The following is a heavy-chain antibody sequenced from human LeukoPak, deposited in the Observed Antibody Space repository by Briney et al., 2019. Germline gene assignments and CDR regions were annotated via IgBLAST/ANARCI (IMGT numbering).Heavy chain of an antibody. D-gene: IGHD2-2*01. CDR3: ARGCYEDY. V-gene: IGHV4-34*01. CDR2: INHSGST. J-gene: IGHJ4*02. Sequence: SETLSLACAVYGGSFSGYYWSWIRQPPGKGLEWIGEINHSGSTNYNPSLKSRVTISVDTSKNQFSLKLSSVTAADTAVYYCARGCYEDYWGQGTLVTVSS. CDR1: GGSFSGYY.